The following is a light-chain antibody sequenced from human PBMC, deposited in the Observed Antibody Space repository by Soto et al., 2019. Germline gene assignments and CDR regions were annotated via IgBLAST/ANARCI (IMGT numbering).Light chain of an antibody. CDR1: QGISSA. CDR2: AAS. CDR3: LLDYAYFWA. Sequence: AIQLTQSPSSLSASVGDRVTITCRASQGISSALGWYQQKPGKVPKLLIYAASTLQSGVPSRFSGSGSGRDFTLTISSLQPEDFATYYCLLDYAYFWAFGQGTKVDI. J-gene: IGKJ1*01. V-gene: IGKV1-6*01.